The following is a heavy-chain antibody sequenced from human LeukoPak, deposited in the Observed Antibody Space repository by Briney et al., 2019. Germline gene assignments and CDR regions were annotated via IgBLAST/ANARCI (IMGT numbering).Heavy chain of an antibody. CDR1: GYTLTELS. J-gene: IGHJ6*02. V-gene: IGHV1-24*01. Sequence: GASVKVSCKVSGYTLTELSMHWVRQAPGKGLEWMGGFDPEDGETIYAQKFQGRVTMTEDTSTDTAYMELRSLRSDDTAVYYCARSSWPPSEENYYGMDVWGQGTTVTVSS. CDR3: ARSSWPPSEENYYGMDV. D-gene: IGHD6-13*01. CDR2: FDPEDGET.